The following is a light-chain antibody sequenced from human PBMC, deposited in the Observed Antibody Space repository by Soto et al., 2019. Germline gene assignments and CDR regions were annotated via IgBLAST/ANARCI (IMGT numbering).Light chain of an antibody. CDR2: GAS. V-gene: IGKV3-20*01. CDR3: QLYGTSPGIT. CDR1: QSVSSSY. Sequence: EIVLTQSPATLSLSPGERATLSCRASQSVSSSYIAWYQQKPGQAPRLLIYGASSRATGIPDRFSGSGSGTDFTLTIIRLEPEDFAVYYCQLYGTSPGITFGQGTRLEIK. J-gene: IGKJ5*01.